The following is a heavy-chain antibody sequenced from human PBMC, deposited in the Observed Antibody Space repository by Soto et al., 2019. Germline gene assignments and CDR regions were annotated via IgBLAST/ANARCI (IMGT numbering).Heavy chain of an antibody. V-gene: IGHV1-18*01. J-gene: IGHJ4*02. Sequence: ASVKVSCKASGYTFTSYGISWVRQAPGQGLEWMGWISAYNGNTNYAQKLQGRVTMTTDTSTSTAYMELRSLRSDDTAVYYCAVGVLDNGVFSSFDYWGQGTLVTVSS. D-gene: IGHD1-26*01. CDR2: ISAYNGNT. CDR3: AVGVLDNGVFSSFDY. CDR1: GYTFTSYG.